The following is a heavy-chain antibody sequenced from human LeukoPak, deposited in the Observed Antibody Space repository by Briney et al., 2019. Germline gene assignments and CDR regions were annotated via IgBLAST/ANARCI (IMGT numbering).Heavy chain of an antibody. V-gene: IGHV4-38-2*02. CDR3: ASGGNYPMDV. CDR1: GYSISSGYY. CDR2: IYHSGST. J-gene: IGHJ6*04. D-gene: IGHD3-22*01. Sequence: PSETLSLTCTVSGYSISSGYYWGWIRQPPGKGLEWIGSIYHSGSTYYNPSLKSRVTISVDTSKNQFSLKLSSVTAADTAVYYCASGGNYPMDVWGKGTTVTVSS.